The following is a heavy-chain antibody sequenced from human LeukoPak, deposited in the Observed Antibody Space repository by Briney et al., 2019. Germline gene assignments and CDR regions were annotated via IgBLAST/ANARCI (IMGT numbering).Heavy chain of an antibody. CDR2: IYYSGST. CDR1: GGSISNSGYY. CDR3: AKTYYYDPFDF. Sequence: SETLSLTCTVSGGSISNSGYYWGWIRQPPGKGLEWIGNIYYSGSTYYSPSLKSRVTISVDTSKNQFSLKLTSVTAAGTAVYYCAKTYYYDPFDFWGQGTLVTVSS. V-gene: IGHV4-39*01. D-gene: IGHD3-22*01. J-gene: IGHJ4*02.